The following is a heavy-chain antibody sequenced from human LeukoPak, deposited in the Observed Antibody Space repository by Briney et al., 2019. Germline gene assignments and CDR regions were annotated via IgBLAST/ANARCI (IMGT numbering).Heavy chain of an antibody. CDR1: GFTFSNYA. V-gene: IGHV3-23*01. CDR3: AKDGGEYCTSSSCYYYYMDV. D-gene: IGHD2/OR15-2a*01. J-gene: IGHJ6*03. CDR2: ISGSGGST. Sequence: GGSLRLSCAASGFTFSNYAMGWVRQAPGKGLEWVSAISGSGGSTYYADSVKGRLTISRDNSKNTLYLQMNSLRPEDTAVYYCAKDGGEYCTSSSCYYYYMDVWGKGTTVTVSS.